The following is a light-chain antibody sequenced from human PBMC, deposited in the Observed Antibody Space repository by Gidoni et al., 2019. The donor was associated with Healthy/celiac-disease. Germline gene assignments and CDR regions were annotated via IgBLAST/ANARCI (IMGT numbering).Light chain of an antibody. CDR2: WAS. CDR1: QSVLYSSNNKNY. CDR3: QQYYSTPRT. J-gene: IGKJ2*01. V-gene: IGKV4-1*01. Sequence: DIVMTQSPDSLAVSLGERATINCKSSQSVLYSSNNKNYYAWYQQKPGQPPKLLIYWASTRESGVPDRFSGSGSGKDFTLTISSLQAEDVAVYYCQQYYSTPRTFXXXTKLEIK.